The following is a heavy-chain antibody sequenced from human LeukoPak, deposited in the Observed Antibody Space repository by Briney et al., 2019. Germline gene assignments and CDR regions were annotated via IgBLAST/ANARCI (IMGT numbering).Heavy chain of an antibody. CDR2: IIPIFGTA. J-gene: IGHJ4*02. CDR1: GGTFISYA. Sequence: PVKVSCKASGGTFISYAISWVRQAPGQGLEWMGGIIPIFGTANYAQKFQGRVTITADESTSTAYMELSSLRSEDTAVYYCARDGAYTAALDYWGQGTLVTVSS. D-gene: IGHD2-2*01. V-gene: IGHV1-69*01. CDR3: ARDGAYTAALDY.